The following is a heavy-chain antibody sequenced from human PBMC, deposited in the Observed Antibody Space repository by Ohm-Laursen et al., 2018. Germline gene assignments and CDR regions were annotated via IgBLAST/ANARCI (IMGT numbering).Heavy chain of an antibody. D-gene: IGHD3-22*01. J-gene: IGHJ4*02. CDR1: GYTFTGYY. Sequence: VASVKVPCKASGYTFTGYYMHWVRQAPGQGLEWMGWINPNSGGTNYAQKFQGRVTMTRDTSISTAYMELSRLRSDDTAVYYCARDVIGLVVITHSPLDYWGQGTLVTVSS. CDR3: ARDVIGLVVITHSPLDY. CDR2: INPNSGGT. V-gene: IGHV1-2*02.